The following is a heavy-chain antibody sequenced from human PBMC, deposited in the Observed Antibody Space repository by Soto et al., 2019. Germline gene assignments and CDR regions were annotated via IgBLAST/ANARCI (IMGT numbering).Heavy chain of an antibody. J-gene: IGHJ3*02. V-gene: IGHV1-69*12. CDR1: GGTFSSYA. CDR2: IIPIFGTA. Sequence: QVQLVQSGAEVKKPGSSVKVSCKASGGTFSSYAISWVRQAPGQGLEWMGGIIPIFGTANYAQNFQGRVTITADESTSTAYMELSSLRAEDTAVYDGARVAGDGGYDVAFDIWGQGTMVAVS. CDR3: ARVAGDGGYDVAFDI. D-gene: IGHD5-12*01.